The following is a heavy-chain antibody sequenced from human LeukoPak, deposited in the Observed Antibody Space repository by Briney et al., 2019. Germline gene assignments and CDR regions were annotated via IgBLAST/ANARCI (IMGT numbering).Heavy chain of an antibody. D-gene: IGHD6-19*01. CDR2: ISSSGSTI. J-gene: IGHJ5*02. V-gene: IGHV3-48*03. Sequence: GGSLRLPCAASGFTFSSYEMNWVRQAPGKGLEWVSYISSSGSTIYYADSVKGRFTISRDNAKNSLYLQMNSLRAEDTALYYCAKVASSGWYGWFDPWGQGTLVTVSS. CDR1: GFTFSSYE. CDR3: AKVASSGWYGWFDP.